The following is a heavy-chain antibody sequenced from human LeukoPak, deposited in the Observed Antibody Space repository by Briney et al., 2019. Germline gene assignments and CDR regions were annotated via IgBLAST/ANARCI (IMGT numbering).Heavy chain of an antibody. V-gene: IGHV1-2*02. CDR2: INPNSGGT. J-gene: IGHJ4*02. D-gene: IGHD6-13*01. Sequence: GASVKVSCKASGYTFTSYAMHWVRQAPGQGLEWMGWINPNSGGTNYAQKFQGRVTMTRDTSISTAYMELSRLRSDDTAVYYCARDLAAAGFHFDYWGQGTLVTVSS. CDR3: ARDLAAAGFHFDY. CDR1: GYTFTSYA.